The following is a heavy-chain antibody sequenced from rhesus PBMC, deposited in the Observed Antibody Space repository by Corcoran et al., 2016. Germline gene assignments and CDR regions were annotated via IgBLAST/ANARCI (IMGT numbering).Heavy chain of an antibody. V-gene: IGHV3S5*01. D-gene: IGHD3-9*01. CDR2: INSGEGSP. CDR3: AKCYENDYGYYLAFDF. CDR1: GFTFSSYG. Sequence: EVQLVETGGGLVQPGGSLKLYCAASGFTFSSYGMSWVRQAPGKELEWVTAINSGEGSPYYADSVKVRFTISRDNSKNPLSLQVNSLRAEDTAVYYCAKCYENDYGYYLAFDFFGQELRVTVSS. J-gene: IGHJ3*01.